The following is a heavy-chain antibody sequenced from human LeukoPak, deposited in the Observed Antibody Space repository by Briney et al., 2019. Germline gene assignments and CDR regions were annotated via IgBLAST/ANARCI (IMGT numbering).Heavy chain of an antibody. J-gene: IGHJ3*02. Sequence: GGSLRLSCSASGFTFDDYGMSWVRQAPGKGLEWVSGINWNGCSTGYADSVKGRFTISRDNAKNSLYLQMHSLRAEDTALYYCARVYYDSSGSGSAGAFDIWGQGTMVTVSS. CDR2: INWNGCST. CDR3: ARVYYDSSGSGSAGAFDI. D-gene: IGHD3-22*01. CDR1: GFTFDDYG. V-gene: IGHV3-20*04.